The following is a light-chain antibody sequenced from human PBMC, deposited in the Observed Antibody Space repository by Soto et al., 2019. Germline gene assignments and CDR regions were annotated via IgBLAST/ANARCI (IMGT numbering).Light chain of an antibody. Sequence: QSALTQPASVSGSPGHAITISCTGSSSDVGTYDLVSWYQHHPGAAPKLMIYEATTRHSGISNRFSGSKSGNTASLTISGLQAEDEADYYCCSFAGSNSWVFGGGTTLTVL. CDR2: EAT. CDR3: CSFAGSNSWV. V-gene: IGLV2-23*01. CDR1: SSDVGTYDL. J-gene: IGLJ3*02.